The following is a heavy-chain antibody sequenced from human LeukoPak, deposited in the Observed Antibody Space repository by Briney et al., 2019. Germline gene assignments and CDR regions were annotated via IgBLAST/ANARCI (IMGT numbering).Heavy chain of an antibody. CDR1: GYTFTGYY. D-gene: IGHD5-18*01. CDR3: AREFGDTAMVTPFDY. CDR2: INPNSGGT. V-gene: IGHV1-2*02. Sequence: ASVKVSCKASGYTFTGYYMHWVRQAPGQGLEWMGWINPNSGGTNYAQKFQGRVTMTRDTSISTAYMELSRLRSDDTAVYYCAREFGDTAMVTPFDYWGQGTLVTVSS. J-gene: IGHJ4*02.